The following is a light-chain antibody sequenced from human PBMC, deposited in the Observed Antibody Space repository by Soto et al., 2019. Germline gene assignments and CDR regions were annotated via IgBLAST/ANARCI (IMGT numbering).Light chain of an antibody. CDR2: EVT. J-gene: IGLJ1*01. V-gene: IGLV2-14*02. CDR3: SSYTSGSTLPWV. CDR1: NSDLGTYNL. Sequence: QSALTQPASVSGSPGQSITISCTGTNSDLGTYNLVSWYQQHPGKAPKTIIYEVTKRPSGVSKRFSGSKSGNTASLTIFGLQLEDEAVYYCSSYTSGSTLPWVFGTGTKVTVL.